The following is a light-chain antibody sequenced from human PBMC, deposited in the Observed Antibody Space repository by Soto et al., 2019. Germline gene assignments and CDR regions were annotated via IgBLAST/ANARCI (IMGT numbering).Light chain of an antibody. CDR1: QSVSSN. Sequence: ELVMTQSPATLSVSPGERASPSCRASQSVSSNLAWYQQKPSQAPRLLNAGASTRATVIPARFSSSGAGTEITLTISSLQSEDVADYYRQLDNNWWTFGGGTKVDIK. CDR2: GAS. J-gene: IGKJ4*01. V-gene: IGKV3-15*01. CDR3: QLDNNWWT.